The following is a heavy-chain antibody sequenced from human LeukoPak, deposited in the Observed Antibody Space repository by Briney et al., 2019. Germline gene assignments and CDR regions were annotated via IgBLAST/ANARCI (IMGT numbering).Heavy chain of an antibody. V-gene: IGHV4-38-2*02. CDR2: IYHSGST. CDR1: GHSIINSYY. J-gene: IGHJ1*01. D-gene: IGHD3-22*01. CDR3: ARAVDSSGFSCFQH. Sequence: SETLSLTCTASGHSIINSYYWGWIRQPPGKGLEWIGSIYHSGSTYYNPSLKSRVTISVDTSKNQFSLKVNSVTAADTAVYYCARAVDSSGFSCFQHWGQGTLVTVSS.